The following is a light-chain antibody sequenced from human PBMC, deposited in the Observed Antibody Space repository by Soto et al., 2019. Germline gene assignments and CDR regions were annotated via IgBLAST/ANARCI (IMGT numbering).Light chain of an antibody. CDR1: GSEFRTYNL. Sequence: QSALTQPASVSGSPGQSSTISCTVTGSEFRTYNLFSWYQQHPAKVPKLIIYEASKRPSGLYHRFSGSQHGNTASLTVSGLQAEDEADYYCCSYAGDKTYVFGSGTKVTVL. CDR3: CSYAGDKTYV. J-gene: IGLJ1*01. V-gene: IGLV2-23*01. CDR2: EAS.